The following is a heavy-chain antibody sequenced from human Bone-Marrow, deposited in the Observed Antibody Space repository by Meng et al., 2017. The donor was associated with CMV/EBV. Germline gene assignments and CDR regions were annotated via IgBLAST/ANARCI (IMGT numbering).Heavy chain of an antibody. CDR1: RFTFSDYY. J-gene: IGHJ6*02. CDR3: ARLAAQDYYYYYGMDV. Sequence: GGSLRLSCAASRFTFSDYYMSWIRQAPGKGLEWVAVISYDGSNKYYADSVKGRFTISRDNSKNTLYLQMNSLRAEDTAVYYCARLAAQDYYYYYGMDVWGQGTTVTVSS. D-gene: IGHD6-6*01. CDR2: ISYDGSNK. V-gene: IGHV3-30-3*01.